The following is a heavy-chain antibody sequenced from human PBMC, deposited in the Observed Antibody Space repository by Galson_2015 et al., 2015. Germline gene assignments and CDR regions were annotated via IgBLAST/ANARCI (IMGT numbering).Heavy chain of an antibody. CDR1: GFSFSHYA. CDR3: AKGSAPARPYYFDY. Sequence: SLRLSCAASGFSFSHYAMSWVRLAPGMGLEWVSAINGGGSSTYHADSVKGRFTISRDNSKNTLYLQMDSLGAEDTAVYYCAKGSAPARPYYFDYWGQGALVTVSS. J-gene: IGHJ4*02. CDR2: INGGGSST. D-gene: IGHD6-6*01. V-gene: IGHV3-23*01.